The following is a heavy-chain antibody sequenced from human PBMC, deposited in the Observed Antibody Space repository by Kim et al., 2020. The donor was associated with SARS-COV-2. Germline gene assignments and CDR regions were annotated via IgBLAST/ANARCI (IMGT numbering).Heavy chain of an antibody. CDR3: AKNLGDYGTYYFDY. Sequence: VKGRFTSSRDNSKNTLYLQMNSLRAEDTAVYYCAKNLGDYGTYYFDYWGQGTLVTVSS. V-gene: IGHV3-23*03. J-gene: IGHJ4*02. D-gene: IGHD4-17*01.